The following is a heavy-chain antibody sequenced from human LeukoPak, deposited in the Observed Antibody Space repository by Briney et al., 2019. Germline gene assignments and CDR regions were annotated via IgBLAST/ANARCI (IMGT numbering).Heavy chain of an antibody. J-gene: IGHJ6*03. CDR2: IYHSGST. Sequence: SETLSLTCTVSGGSISSYYWSWIRQPPGKGLEWIGSIYHSGSTYYNPSLKSRVTISVDTSKNQFSLKLSSVTAADTAVYYCARRLDYYYYYTDVWGKGTTVTVSS. CDR1: GGSISSYY. CDR3: ARRLDYYYYYTDV. V-gene: IGHV4-59*08. D-gene: IGHD6-19*01.